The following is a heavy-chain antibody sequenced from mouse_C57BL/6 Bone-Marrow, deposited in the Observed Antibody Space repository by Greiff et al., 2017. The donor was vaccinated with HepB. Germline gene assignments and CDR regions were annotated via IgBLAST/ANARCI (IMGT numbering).Heavy chain of an antibody. CDR1: GFSLTSYG. CDR3: ARHKNYTYAMDY. J-gene: IGHJ4*01. Sequence: VKLMESGPGLVAPSQSLSITCTVSGFSLTSYGVHWVRQPPGKGLEWLVVIWSDGSTTYNSALKSRLSISKDNSKSQVFLKMNSLQTDDTAMYYCARHKNYTYAMDYWGQGTSVTVSS. CDR2: IWSDGST. V-gene: IGHV2-6-1*01. D-gene: IGHD1-1*01.